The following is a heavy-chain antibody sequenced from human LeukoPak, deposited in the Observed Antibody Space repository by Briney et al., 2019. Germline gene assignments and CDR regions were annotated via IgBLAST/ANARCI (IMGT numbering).Heavy chain of an antibody. Sequence: SETLSLTCSASDGSVSSADFYWSWIRQHPGKGLEWIGHIHYSGRTCYNPSLKSRVAISLDTSKNQFSLKLGSVTAADTAVYYCARDRYSGYDWDFYYYGMDVWGKGTTVTVSS. D-gene: IGHD5-12*01. CDR3: ARDRYSGYDWDFYYYGMDV. CDR1: DGSVSSADFY. J-gene: IGHJ6*04. V-gene: IGHV4-31*03. CDR2: IHYSGRT.